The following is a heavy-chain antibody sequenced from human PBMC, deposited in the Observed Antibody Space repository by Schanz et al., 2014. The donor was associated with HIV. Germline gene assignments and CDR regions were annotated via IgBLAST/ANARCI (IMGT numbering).Heavy chain of an antibody. D-gene: IGHD1-1*01. Sequence: VQLVESGGGVVQPGRSLRLSCLTSGFTFSNYGMFWVRQAPGKGLEWVAVIWYDGGIKYYADPAKGRFTISRDNSKNAVYLQMNSLRAEDTAVYYCAKRRDSGYAYFDYWGQGTLVTVSS. CDR3: AKRRDSGYAYFDY. V-gene: IGHV3-33*06. J-gene: IGHJ4*02. CDR1: GFTFSNYG. CDR2: IWYDGGIK.